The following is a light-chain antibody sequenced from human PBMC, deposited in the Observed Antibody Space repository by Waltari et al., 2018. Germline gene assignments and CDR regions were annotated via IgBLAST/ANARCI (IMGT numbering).Light chain of an antibody. CDR2: EVS. V-gene: IGLV2-8*01. J-gene: IGLJ3*02. CDR1: SSAGGGYYH. Sequence: QSALPPPPSPSGSPGQSVPLSSPGTSSAGGGYYHVSWYQQHPGKAPKLMIFEVSKRPSGVPDRFSGSKSGNTASLTVSGLQAEDEADYYCCSYAFSSNWVFGGGTKLTVL. CDR3: CSYAFSSNWV.